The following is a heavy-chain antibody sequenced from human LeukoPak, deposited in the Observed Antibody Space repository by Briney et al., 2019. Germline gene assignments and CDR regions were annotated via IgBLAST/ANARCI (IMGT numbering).Heavy chain of an antibody. Sequence: KPGGSLRLSCAASGFTFSSYSMNWVRQAPGEGLEWVSSISSSSSYIYYADSVKGRFTISRDNAKNSLYLQMNSLRAEDTAVNYCARDGPIAARPTQNWFDPWGQGTLVTVSS. CDR3: ARDGPIAARPTQNWFDP. V-gene: IGHV3-21*01. J-gene: IGHJ5*02. CDR2: ISSSSSYI. CDR1: GFTFSSYS. D-gene: IGHD6-6*01.